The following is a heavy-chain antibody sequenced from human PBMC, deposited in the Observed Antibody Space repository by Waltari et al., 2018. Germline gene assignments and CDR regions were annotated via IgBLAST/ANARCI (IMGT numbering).Heavy chain of an antibody. CDR1: GYIFSNYA. CDR2: AHTNTGNP. J-gene: IGHJ4*02. CDR3: AKGIQLWGRGSWYFDD. V-gene: IGHV7-4-1*02. D-gene: IGHD5-18*01. Sequence: QVQLVQSGSELKKPGASVKVSCKASGYIFSNYAMNWVRQAPGQGLEWMGWAHTNTGNPTYAQGFTGRFVFSLDTSVSTAYLQISSLKAEDTSVYYCAKGIQLWGRGSWYFDDWGQGTLVTVSS.